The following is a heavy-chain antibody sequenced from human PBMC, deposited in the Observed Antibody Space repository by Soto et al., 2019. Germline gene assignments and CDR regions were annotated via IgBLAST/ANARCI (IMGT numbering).Heavy chain of an antibody. CDR1: GFTFSSYA. CDR3: AGDPRKQPKYYFDY. CDR2: ISYDGSNK. V-gene: IGHV3-30-3*01. J-gene: IGHJ4*02. Sequence: GGSLRLSCAASGFTFSSYAMHWVRQAPGKGLEWVAVISYDGSNKYYADSVKGRFTISRDNSKNTLYLQMNSLRAEDTAVYYCAGDPRKQPKYYFDYWGQGTLVTVSS.